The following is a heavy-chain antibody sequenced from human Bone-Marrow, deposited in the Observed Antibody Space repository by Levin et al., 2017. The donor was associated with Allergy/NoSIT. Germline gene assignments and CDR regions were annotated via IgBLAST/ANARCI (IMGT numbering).Heavy chain of an antibody. V-gene: IGHV3-23*01. CDR3: ARTLSMTNTVVVGIFDY. D-gene: IGHD2-21*01. Sequence: PGGSLRLSCSASGFIFNHYAMSWVRQAPGKGLEWVSTIGASGYYTFYADSLKDRFNISRDNSKNTLSLQMTSLGGDDTAVYYCARTLSMTNTVVVGIFDYWGQGALVTVSP. CDR1: GFIFNHYA. J-gene: IGHJ4*02. CDR2: IGASGYYT.